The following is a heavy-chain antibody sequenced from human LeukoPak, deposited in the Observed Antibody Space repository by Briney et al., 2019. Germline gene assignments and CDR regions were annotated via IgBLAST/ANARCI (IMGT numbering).Heavy chain of an antibody. Sequence: GGSLRLSCAASGFTFSSYGMHWVRQAPGKGLEWVAVISYDGSNKYYADSVKGRFTISRDNSKNTLYLQINSLRAEDTAVYYCATGGRFGESLSYFDYWGQGTLVTVSS. CDR3: ATGGRFGESLSYFDY. D-gene: IGHD3-10*01. J-gene: IGHJ4*02. CDR2: ISYDGSNK. CDR1: GFTFSSYG. V-gene: IGHV3-30*03.